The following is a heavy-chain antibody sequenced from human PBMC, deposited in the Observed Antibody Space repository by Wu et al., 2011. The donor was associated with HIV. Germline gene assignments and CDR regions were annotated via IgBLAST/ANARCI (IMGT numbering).Heavy chain of an antibody. V-gene: IGHV1-2*02. Sequence: QVQLVQSGAEVKKPGASVKVSCRASGYTFTGYYIHWVRQAPGQGLEWMGWITPNSGGTNYAQKFQGRVTMTRDTSISTAYMELSRLRSDDTAVYYCARSFGVAVVAASRSFYFDYWGQGTLVTVSS. J-gene: IGHJ4*02. CDR3: ARSFGVAVVAASRSFYFDY. D-gene: IGHD2-15*01. CDR2: ITPNSGGT. CDR1: GYTFTGYY.